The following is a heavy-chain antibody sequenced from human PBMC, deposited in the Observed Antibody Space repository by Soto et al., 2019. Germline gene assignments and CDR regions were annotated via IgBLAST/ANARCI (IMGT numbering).Heavy chain of an antibody. CDR1: GYTFTGYY. J-gene: IGHJ4*02. Sequence: ASVKVSCKASGYTFTGYYMHWVRQAPGQGLEWMGWINPNSGGTNYAQKFQGRVTMTRDTSISTAYMELSRLRSDDTAVYYCARVRTGYSSGWYVSEHGYFDYRGEATFLTVS. CDR2: INPNSGGT. V-gene: IGHV1-2*02. D-gene: IGHD6-19*01. CDR3: ARVRTGYSSGWYVSEHGYFDY.